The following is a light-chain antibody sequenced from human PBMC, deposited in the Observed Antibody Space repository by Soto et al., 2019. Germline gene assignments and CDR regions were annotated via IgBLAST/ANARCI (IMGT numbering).Light chain of an antibody. V-gene: IGKV3-20*01. J-gene: IGKJ4*01. CDR3: QYYYESSP. CDR1: QSVMNN. CDR2: GAS. Sequence: DIVLTQSPATLSLSPGERATLSCRASQSVMNNLAWYQHKPGQAPRLLIYGASSRATGIADRFSGSGSGTDFTLTISRLEPEDFAVYYCQYYYESSPFGRGTKVDIK.